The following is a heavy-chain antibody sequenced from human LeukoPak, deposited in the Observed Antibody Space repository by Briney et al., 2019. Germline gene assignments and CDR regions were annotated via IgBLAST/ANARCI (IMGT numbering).Heavy chain of an antibody. V-gene: IGHV1-2*02. J-gene: IGHJ3*02. CDR3: ARATGVRSPFDI. CDR2: INPNSGGT. Sequence: ASVKVSCKASGYTFTGYYMHWVRQAPGQGLEWMGWINPNSGGTNYAQKFQGRVTMTRDTSISTAYMELSRPRSDDTAVYYCARATGVRSPFDIWGQGTMVTVSS. CDR1: GYTFTGYY. D-gene: IGHD3-16*02.